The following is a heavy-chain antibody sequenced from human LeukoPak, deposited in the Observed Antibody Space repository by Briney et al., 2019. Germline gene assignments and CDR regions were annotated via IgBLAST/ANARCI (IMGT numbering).Heavy chain of an antibody. CDR1: GGSISSYY. V-gene: IGHV4-59*08. CDR2: IYYSGST. Sequence: SETLSLTCTVSGGSISSYYWSWIRQPPGKGLEWIGYIYYSGSTNYNPSLKSRVTISVDTSKNQFSLKLSSVTAADTAVYYCARRALSTLLFDYWGQGTLVTVSS. J-gene: IGHJ4*02. CDR3: ARRALSTLLFDY. D-gene: IGHD1-1*01.